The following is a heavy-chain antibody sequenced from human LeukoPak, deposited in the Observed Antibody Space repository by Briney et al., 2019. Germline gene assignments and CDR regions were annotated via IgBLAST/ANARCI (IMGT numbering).Heavy chain of an antibody. V-gene: IGHV4-61*02. J-gene: IGHJ5*02. CDR2: IYTSGST. CDR1: GGSISSGSYY. Sequence: SQTLSLTCTVSGGSISSGSYYWSWIRQPAGKGLERIGRIYTSGSTNYNPSLKSRVTISVDTSKNQFSLKLSSVTAADTAVYYCARDIQNWNYDWFDPWGQGTLVTVSS. CDR3: ARDIQNWNYDWFDP. D-gene: IGHD1-7*01.